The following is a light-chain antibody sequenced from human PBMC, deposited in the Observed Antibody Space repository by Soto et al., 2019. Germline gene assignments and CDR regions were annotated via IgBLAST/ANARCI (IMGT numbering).Light chain of an antibody. Sequence: EIVMTQSPGILSLSPGERATLSCRASQSVSRYLNWFQHKPGQAPRLLIYGASSRAAGIPDRFSGSGSGTDFTLTISRLEPEDVAVFYCLQYGSSPYTFGQGTKLEIK. V-gene: IGKV3-20*01. CDR2: GAS. J-gene: IGKJ2*01. CDR3: LQYGSSPYT. CDR1: QSVSRY.